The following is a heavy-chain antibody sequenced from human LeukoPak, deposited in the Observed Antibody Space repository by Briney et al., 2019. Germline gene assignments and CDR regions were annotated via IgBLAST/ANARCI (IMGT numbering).Heavy chain of an antibody. D-gene: IGHD6-13*01. CDR3: SRGTSAAGNPYYYYYYGMDV. V-gene: IGHV1-2*02. Sequence: GASVKVSCKASGCTFTGYYMHWVRQAPGQGLEWMGWINPNSGGTNYAQKFQGRVTMTRDTSISTAYMELSRLRSDDTAVYYCSRGTSAAGNPYYYYYYGMDVWGQGTTVTVSS. CDR1: GCTFTGYY. CDR2: INPNSGGT. J-gene: IGHJ6*02.